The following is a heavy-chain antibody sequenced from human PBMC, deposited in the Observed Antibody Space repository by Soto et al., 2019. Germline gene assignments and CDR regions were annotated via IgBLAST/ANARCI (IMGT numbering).Heavy chain of an antibody. J-gene: IGHJ6*02. Sequence: GALQRTCSAPGFIFNIYGMHGVRQAPGKGLEWVAVISYDGSYQYYADSVKGRFTISRDNSKNTLYLEMNSLRIEDTAVYSCAKDVATSGSKYYYGMDVWGQGTTVTVS. CDR3: AKDVATSGSKYYYGMDV. V-gene: IGHV3-30*18. CDR1: GFIFNIYG. CDR2: ISYDGSYQ. D-gene: IGHD6-13*01.